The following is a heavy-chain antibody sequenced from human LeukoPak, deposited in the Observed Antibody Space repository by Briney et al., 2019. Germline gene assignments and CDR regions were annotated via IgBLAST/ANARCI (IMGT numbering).Heavy chain of an antibody. J-gene: IGHJ4*02. CDR3: AKDGTGCGGDCYSDY. CDR2: ITYSSGNT. D-gene: IGHD2-21*02. CDR1: GFTFSAYG. V-gene: IGHV3-23*01. Sequence: GGSRRLSCAASGFTFSAYGMSWFRQAPGKGLEWVSAITYSSGNTYYADSVKGRFTISRDNSKNTLYLQMNSLRAEDTALYYCAKDGTGCGGDCYSDYWGQGTLVTVSS.